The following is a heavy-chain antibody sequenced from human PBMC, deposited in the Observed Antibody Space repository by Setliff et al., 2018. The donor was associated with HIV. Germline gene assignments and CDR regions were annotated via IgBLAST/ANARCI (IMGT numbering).Heavy chain of an antibody. CDR2: IYYTGST. Sequence: SETLSLTCTVPGGSMSSYYWSWIRQPPWKGLEWIGSIYYTGSTDYYPSLTRRFTIALDTPKNQFSMQLNSVIAAAPAVYYCARRSGWSLDYWGQGTLVTVSS. V-gene: IGHV4-59*01. CDR1: GGSMSSYY. D-gene: IGHD6-19*01. J-gene: IGHJ4*02. CDR3: ARRSGWSLDY.